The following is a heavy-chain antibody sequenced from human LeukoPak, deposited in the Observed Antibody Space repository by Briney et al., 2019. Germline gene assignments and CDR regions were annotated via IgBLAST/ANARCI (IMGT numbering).Heavy chain of an antibody. Sequence: SETLSLTCTVSGGSISSYYWSWIRQPPGKGLEWIGYMYYSGSTNYNPSLKSRVTISVDTSKNRFSLRLSSVTAADMAVYYCTRAVNVEYTGMDVWGQGTTVTVSS. CDR3: TRAVNVEYTGMDV. J-gene: IGHJ6*02. CDR2: MYYSGST. D-gene: IGHD1-1*01. V-gene: IGHV4-59*01. CDR1: GGSISSYY.